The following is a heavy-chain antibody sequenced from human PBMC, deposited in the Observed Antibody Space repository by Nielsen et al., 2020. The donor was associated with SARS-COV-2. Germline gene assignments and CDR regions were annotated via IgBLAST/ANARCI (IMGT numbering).Heavy chain of an antibody. D-gene: IGHD3-16*01. V-gene: IGHV4-59*01. CDR2: IYYSGST. CDR3: ARDSPEYDYVGGGRGSWFDP. CDR1: GGSISSYY. Sequence: SETLSLTCTVSGGSISSYYWSWIRQPPGKGLEWIGYIYYSGSTNYNPSLKSRVTISVNTSKNQFSLKLSSVTAADTAVYYCARDSPEYDYVGGGRGSWFDPWGQGTLVTVSS. J-gene: IGHJ5*02.